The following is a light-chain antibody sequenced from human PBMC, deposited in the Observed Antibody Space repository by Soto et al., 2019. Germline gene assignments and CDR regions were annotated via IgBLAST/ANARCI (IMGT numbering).Light chain of an antibody. V-gene: IGKV3-15*01. CDR2: HSS. Sequence: IVMTQSPGTLSLSAGDRATLSCRASQSITTHLAWYQQRPGQAPRLLIYHSSTRATGVPTRFSGSGSGTDFTLTISRLEPEDFAVYYCQQYGNSPITFGQGTRLEIK. J-gene: IGKJ5*01. CDR3: QQYGNSPIT. CDR1: QSITTH.